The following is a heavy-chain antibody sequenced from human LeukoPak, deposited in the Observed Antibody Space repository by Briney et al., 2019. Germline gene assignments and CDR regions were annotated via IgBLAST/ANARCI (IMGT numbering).Heavy chain of an antibody. CDR1: GFAFRTYE. CDR3: ARESRAGYDDVWETYRYTGLDY. J-gene: IGHJ4*02. CDR2: ISSSGSTT. V-gene: IGHV3-48*03. Sequence: GGSLRLSCAASGFAFRTYEMHWVRQAPGKGLEWVSDISSSGSTTYYADSVKGRFTISRDNAKKSLYLQMNSLRAEDTAVYYCARESRAGYDDVWETYRYTGLDYWGQGTLVTVSS. D-gene: IGHD3-16*02.